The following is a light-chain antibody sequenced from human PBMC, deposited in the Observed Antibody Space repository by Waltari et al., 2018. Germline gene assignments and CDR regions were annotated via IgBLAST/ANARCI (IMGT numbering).Light chain of an antibody. CDR1: RPRSYY. Sequence: SSELTQDPAVSVALRQTVPITFQGARPRSYYAIWYPQKTGQAPVLVLQGKNNRPSGIPDRFSGSDSGDTTSLTITGVQAEDEADYYCNSRDTSGTLWVFGGGTKLTVL. CDR3: NSRDTSGTLWV. CDR2: GKN. V-gene: IGLV3-19*01. J-gene: IGLJ3*02.